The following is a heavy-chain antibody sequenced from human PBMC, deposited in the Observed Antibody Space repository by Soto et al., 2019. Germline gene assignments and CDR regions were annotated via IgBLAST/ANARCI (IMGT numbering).Heavy chain of an antibody. V-gene: IGHV1-69*04. CDR1: GGTFSSYT. CDR2: FNPISGIT. D-gene: IGHD6-13*01. CDR3: ARDLAAGDY. Sequence: GASVKLCFKASGGTFSSYTISWVRQAPGQGLEWMGIFNPISGITNYAQKFQGRVTLTMDTSTSTVYMELSSLRFDDTAVYYCARDLAAGDYWGQGTLVTVSS. J-gene: IGHJ4*02.